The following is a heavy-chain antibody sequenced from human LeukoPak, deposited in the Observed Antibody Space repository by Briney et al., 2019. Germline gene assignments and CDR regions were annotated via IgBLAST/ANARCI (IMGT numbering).Heavy chain of an antibody. Sequence: SETLSLTCTVSGGSISSSSYYWGWIRQPPGKGLEWIGSIYYSGSTYYNPSLKSRVTISVDTSKNQFSLKLGSVTAADTAVYYCARQLDDYGDYSGDYWGQGTLVTVSS. CDR3: ARQLDDYGDYSGDY. V-gene: IGHV4-39*01. CDR2: IYYSGST. D-gene: IGHD4-17*01. CDR1: GGSISSSSYY. J-gene: IGHJ4*02.